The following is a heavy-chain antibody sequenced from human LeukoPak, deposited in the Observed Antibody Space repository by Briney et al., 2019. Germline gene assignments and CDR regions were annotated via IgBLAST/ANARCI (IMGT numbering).Heavy chain of an antibody. D-gene: IGHD2-15*01. CDR3: ARLGVVVVAATHVSWFDP. V-gene: IGHV4-39*01. Sequence: SETLSLTCTVSGGSISSSSYYWGWIRQPPGKGLEWIGSIYYSGSTYYNPSLKSRVTISVDTSKNQFSLELSSVTAADTAVYYCARLGVVVVAATHVSWFDPWGQGTLVTVSS. CDR1: GGSISSSSYY. J-gene: IGHJ5*02. CDR2: IYYSGST.